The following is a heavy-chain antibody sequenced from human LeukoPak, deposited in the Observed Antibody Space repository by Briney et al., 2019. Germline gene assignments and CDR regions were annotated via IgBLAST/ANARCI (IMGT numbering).Heavy chain of an antibody. V-gene: IGHV4-39*01. CDR3: ARSVGFF. CDR2: IYYSGST. J-gene: IGHJ4*02. Sequence: SSEALSLTCTVSGGSISSSSYYWGWIRQPPGKGLEWIGSIYYSGSTYYNPSLKSRVTISVDTSKNQFSLKLSSVTAADTAVYYCARSVGFFWGQGTLVTVSS. D-gene: IGHD4-23*01. CDR1: GGSISSSSYY.